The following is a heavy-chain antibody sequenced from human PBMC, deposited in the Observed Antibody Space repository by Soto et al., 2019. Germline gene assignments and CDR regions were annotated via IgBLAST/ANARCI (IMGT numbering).Heavy chain of an antibody. Sequence: LGEALKLSCKGSGYSFTSYWIGWVRQMPGKGLDWMGIIYPGDCDARYSRSFQGQFTMSADKSIRTAYLQWSSLKASDSAMYYCARHALNHTILRFLEWLLYLDYWGQGTLVTVSS. V-gene: IGHV5-51*01. D-gene: IGHD3-3*01. CDR2: IYPGDCDA. J-gene: IGHJ4*02. CDR1: GYSFTSYW. CDR3: ARHALNHTILRFLEWLLYLDY.